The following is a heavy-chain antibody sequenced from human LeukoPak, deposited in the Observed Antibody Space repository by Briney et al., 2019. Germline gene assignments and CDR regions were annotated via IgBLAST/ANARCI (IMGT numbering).Heavy chain of an antibody. CDR1: GGSISSGGYY. CDR3: ARDLGYCSSTSCEHRRWFDP. Sequence: TSETLSLTCTVSGGSISSGGYYWSWIRQHPGKGLEWIGYIYYSGSTYYNPSLKSRVTISVDTSKNQFSLKLSSVTAADTAVYYCARDLGYCSSTSCEHRRWFDPWGQGTLVTVSS. D-gene: IGHD2-2*01. CDR2: IYYSGST. J-gene: IGHJ5*02. V-gene: IGHV4-31*03.